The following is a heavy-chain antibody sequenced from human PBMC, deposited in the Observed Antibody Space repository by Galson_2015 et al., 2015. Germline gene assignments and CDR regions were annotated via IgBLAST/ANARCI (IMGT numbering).Heavy chain of an antibody. CDR3: ARLDYYGSGRTIDY. CDR1: GFTFSSYA. J-gene: IGHJ4*02. D-gene: IGHD3-10*01. CDR2: ISYDGSNK. V-gene: IGHV3-30-3*01. Sequence: SLRLSCAASGFTFSSYAMHWVRQAPGKGLEWVAVISYDGSNKYYADSVKGRFTTSRDNSKNTLYLQMNSLRAEDTAVYYCARLDYYGSGRTIDYWGQGTLVTVSS.